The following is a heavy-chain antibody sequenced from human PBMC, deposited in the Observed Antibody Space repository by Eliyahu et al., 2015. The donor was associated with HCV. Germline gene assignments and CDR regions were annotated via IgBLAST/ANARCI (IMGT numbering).Heavy chain of an antibody. V-gene: IGHV3-30*18. CDR3: AKAIGGVIEALDAFDI. J-gene: IGHJ3*02. Sequence: QVQLVESGGGVVQPGRSLRLSCAASGFTFSSYGMHWVRQAPGKGLEWVAVISYDGSNKYYADSVKGRFTISRDNSKNTLYLQMNSLRAEDTAVYYCAKAIGGVIEALDAFDIWGQGTMVTVSS. CDR1: GFTFSSYG. CDR2: ISYDGSNK. D-gene: IGHD3-16*01.